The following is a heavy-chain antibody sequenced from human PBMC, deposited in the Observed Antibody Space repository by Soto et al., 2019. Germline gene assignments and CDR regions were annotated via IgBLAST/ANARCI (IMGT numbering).Heavy chain of an antibody. J-gene: IGHJ4*02. CDR2: IYHSGST. Sequence: TLSLTCAVSGGSISSGDYSWSWIRQPPGKGLEWIGYIYHSGSTYYNPSLNSRVTISVDRSKNQFSLKLTSLTAADTAVYYCTRSTAMATNFDYWGQGTMVTVYS. V-gene: IGHV4-30-2*01. D-gene: IGHD5-18*01. CDR3: TRSTAMATNFDY. CDR1: GGSISSGDYS.